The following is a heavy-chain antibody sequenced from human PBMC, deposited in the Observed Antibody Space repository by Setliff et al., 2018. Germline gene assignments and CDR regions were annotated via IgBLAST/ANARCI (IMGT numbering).Heavy chain of an antibody. Sequence: PGGSLRLSCAASGFIFSFHSMNWVRQAPGKGLEWVSYISSSSSTIYYADSVKGRFTISRDNAKNSLYLQMNSLRAEDTAVYYCARDHVYGSQYYYYYYGMDVWGQGTTVTVS. D-gene: IGHD3-10*01. J-gene: IGHJ6*02. CDR1: GFIFSFHS. CDR3: ARDHVYGSQYYYYYYGMDV. CDR2: ISSSSSTI. V-gene: IGHV3-48*04.